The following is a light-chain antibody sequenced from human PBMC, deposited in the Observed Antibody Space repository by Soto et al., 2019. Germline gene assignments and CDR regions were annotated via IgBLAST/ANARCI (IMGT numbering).Light chain of an antibody. CDR1: SSDVGGYNY. CDR2: EVS. J-gene: IGLJ1*01. Sequence: QSALTQPASVSGSPGQSITISCTGTSSDVGGYNYVSWYQQHPGKGPKLMIYEVSNRPSGVSNRFSGSKSGNTATLTISGLQAEDEADYYYSSYTSTTTRVFGTGTKVIV. CDR3: SSYTSTTTRV. V-gene: IGLV2-14*03.